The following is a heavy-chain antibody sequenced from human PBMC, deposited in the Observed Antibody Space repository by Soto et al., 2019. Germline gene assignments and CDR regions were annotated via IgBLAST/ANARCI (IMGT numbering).Heavy chain of an antibody. CDR3: ARGEVEMATLYFDY. Sequence: SVKVSCKXSGGTFSSYAISWVRQAPGQGLEWMGGIIPIFGTANYAQKFQGRVTITADESTSTAYMELSSLRSEDTAVYYCARGEVEMATLYFDYWGQGTLVTVSS. V-gene: IGHV1-69*13. CDR1: GGTFSSYA. D-gene: IGHD5-12*01. J-gene: IGHJ4*02. CDR2: IIPIFGTA.